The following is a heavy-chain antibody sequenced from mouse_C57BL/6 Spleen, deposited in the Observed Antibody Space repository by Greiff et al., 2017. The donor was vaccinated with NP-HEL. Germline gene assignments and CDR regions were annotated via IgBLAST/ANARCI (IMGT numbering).Heavy chain of an antibody. J-gene: IGHJ4*01. CDR2: IYPGDGDT. Sequence: VQLQQSGPELVKPGASVKISCKASGYAFSSSWMNWVKQRPGKGLEWIGRIYPGDGDTNYNGMFMGKATLTADKSSRTAYMQLSSLTSENSAVYFCARGGGYCGNGVTMDYWGQGTSVTVSS. CDR3: ARGGGYCGNGVTMDY. V-gene: IGHV1-82*01. D-gene: IGHD2-1*01. CDR1: GYAFSSSW.